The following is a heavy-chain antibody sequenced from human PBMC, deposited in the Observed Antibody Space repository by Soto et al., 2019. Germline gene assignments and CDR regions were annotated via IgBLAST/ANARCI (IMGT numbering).Heavy chain of an antibody. V-gene: IGHV3-13*01. CDR1: GFTFSSYD. CDR3: ARGGYASGYYHYAMDL. J-gene: IGHJ6*02. Sequence: EVQLVESGGGLVQPGGSLRLSCAASGFTFSSYDMHWLRQTPGKGLEWVSAIGSAGDTYYLGSVKGRFTISRDNAKASLYLHLNSLRPGDTAVYFCARGGYASGYYHYAMDLGGQGTTVTVSS. CDR2: IGSAGDT. D-gene: IGHD6-19*01.